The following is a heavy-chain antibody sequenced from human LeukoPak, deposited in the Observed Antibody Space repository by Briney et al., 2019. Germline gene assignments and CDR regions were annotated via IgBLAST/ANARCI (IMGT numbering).Heavy chain of an antibody. J-gene: IGHJ4*02. D-gene: IGHD3-16*02. CDR3: VSQLRLGDLSD. Sequence: GASVKVSCKASGYTFTSSSVHWVRQAPGQSLEWMGSINAGYGNTRYSQKFQDRVTITRDTSARTAYMEVNSLTSEDTAVYYCVSQLRLGDLSDWGQGTLVTVSS. V-gene: IGHV1-3*01. CDR2: INAGYGNT. CDR1: GYTFTSSS.